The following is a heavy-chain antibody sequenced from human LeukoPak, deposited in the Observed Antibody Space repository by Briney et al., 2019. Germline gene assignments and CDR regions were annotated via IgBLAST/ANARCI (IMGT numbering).Heavy chain of an antibody. CDR1: GGSFSGYY. Sequence: SETLSLTCAVYGGSFSGYYWSWIRQPPGKGLEWIGEINHSGCTNYNPSLKSRVTISVDTSKNQFSLKLSSVTAADTAVYYCARDRQGGVGWFDPWGQGTLVTVSS. V-gene: IGHV4-34*01. J-gene: IGHJ5*02. CDR2: INHSGCT. CDR3: ARDRQGGVGWFDP. D-gene: IGHD3-3*01.